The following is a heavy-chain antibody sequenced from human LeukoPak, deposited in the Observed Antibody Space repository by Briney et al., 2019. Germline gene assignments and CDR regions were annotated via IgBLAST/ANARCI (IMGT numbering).Heavy chain of an antibody. D-gene: IGHD2-2*01. J-gene: IGHJ4*02. Sequence: PSETLSLTRVAFGASVNEYYWSWIRQPPGKALEWVGYIYNGVTTSYNPALRSRVTISADKSTNQFSLRLTSMTAADTAMYYCVQSTGWPGLDFWGQGALVTVSS. V-gene: IGHV4-59*08. CDR1: GASVNEYY. CDR2: IYNGVTT. CDR3: VQSTGWPGLDF.